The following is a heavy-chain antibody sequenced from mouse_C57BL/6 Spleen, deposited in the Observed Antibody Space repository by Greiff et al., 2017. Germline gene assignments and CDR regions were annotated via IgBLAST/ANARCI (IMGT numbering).Heavy chain of an antibody. CDR3: ARYDYGSSWGYFDV. V-gene: IGHV7-3*01. Sequence: EVQLVESGGGLVQPGGSLSLSCAASGFTFTDYYMSWVRQPPGKALEWLGFIRNKANGYTTEYSASVKGRFTISRDNSQSILYLQMNALRAEDSATYYCARYDYGSSWGYFDVWGTGTTVTVSS. CDR1: GFTFTDYY. CDR2: IRNKANGYTT. J-gene: IGHJ1*03. D-gene: IGHD1-1*01.